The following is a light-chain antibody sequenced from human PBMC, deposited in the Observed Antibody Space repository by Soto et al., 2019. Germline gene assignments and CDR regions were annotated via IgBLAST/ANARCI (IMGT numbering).Light chain of an antibody. J-gene: IGKJ1*01. V-gene: IGKV3-11*01. CDR2: DAS. CDR3: QQRNNCPGT. Sequence: DIVFTQSPATRSLSPGERGILSCRASQTVSNYLAWYQQKPGQAPRLLIYDASNRATGVPARFSGRGSGTDFTLTISSLEPEDFAVYYCQQRNNCPGTFGQGTNVDI. CDR1: QTVSNY.